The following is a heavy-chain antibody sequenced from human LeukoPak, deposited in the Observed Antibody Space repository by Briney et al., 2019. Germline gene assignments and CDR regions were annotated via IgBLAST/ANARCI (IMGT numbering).Heavy chain of an antibody. CDR1: GFTFSSYA. D-gene: IGHD3-22*01. V-gene: IGHV3-7*01. CDR2: IRQDGSEK. Sequence: GGSLRLSCAASGFTFSSYAMSWVRQAPGKGLEWVANIRQDGSEKYYVDSVKGRFTISRDNAKNSLYLQMNSLRAEDTAVYYCARIRDYYDSSGYYHRNDAFDIWGQGTMVTVSS. J-gene: IGHJ3*02. CDR3: ARIRDYYDSSGYYHRNDAFDI.